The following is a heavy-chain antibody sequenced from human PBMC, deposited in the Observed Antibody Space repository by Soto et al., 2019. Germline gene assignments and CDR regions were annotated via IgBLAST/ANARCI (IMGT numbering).Heavy chain of an antibody. D-gene: IGHD4-4*01. Sequence: SVKVSCKASGFTFTSSAMQWVRQARGQRLEWIGWIVVGSGNTNYAQKFQERVTITRDMSTSTAYMELSSLRSEDTAVYYCAAGNSNYLGSLVEYNWFDPWGQGTLVTVSS. CDR3: AAGNSNYLGSLVEYNWFDP. V-gene: IGHV1-58*02. J-gene: IGHJ5*02. CDR1: GFTFTSSA. CDR2: IVVGSGNT.